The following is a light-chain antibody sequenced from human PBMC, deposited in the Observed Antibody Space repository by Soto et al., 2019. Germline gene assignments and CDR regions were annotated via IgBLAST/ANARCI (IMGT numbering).Light chain of an antibody. V-gene: IGLV1-44*01. J-gene: IGLJ2*01. CDR2: SNN. Sequence: QSVLTQPPSASGTPGQRVTISCSGRSSNIGSNTVNWYQQLPGTAPKLLIYSNNQRPSGVPDRFSGSKSGTSASLAISGLQSEDEADYYCAAWDDSLNANVGCGVGTKVTVL. CDR1: SSNIGSNT. CDR3: AAWDDSLNANVG.